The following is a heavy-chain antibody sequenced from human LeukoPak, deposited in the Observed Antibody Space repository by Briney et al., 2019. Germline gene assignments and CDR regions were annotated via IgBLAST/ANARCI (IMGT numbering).Heavy chain of an antibody. V-gene: IGHV1-2*02. CDR3: ARASEGLRYFDWLPFNPPMLRSGGGSFDI. CDR1: GYTFTGYY. Sequence: ASVKVSCKASGYTFTGYYMHWVRPAPGQGLEWVGWINPKNGGSNYAQKLQGRVTMTTDTSTSTAYMELRSLRSDDTAVYYCARASEGLRYFDWLPFNPPMLRSGGGSFDIWGQGTMVTVSS. J-gene: IGHJ3*02. CDR2: INPKNGGS. D-gene: IGHD3-9*01.